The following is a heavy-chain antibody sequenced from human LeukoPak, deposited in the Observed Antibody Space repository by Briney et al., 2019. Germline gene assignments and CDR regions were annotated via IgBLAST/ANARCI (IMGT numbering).Heavy chain of an antibody. Sequence: SQTLSLTCTVSGGSISSGGYYWSWIRQHPGKGLEWIGYRHYSGTTYYNASLKSRLTISVDTSKNQFSLKLSSVTAADTAVYYCARAGVPGLFDYWGQGTLVTVSS. CDR2: RHYSGTT. J-gene: IGHJ4*02. CDR1: GGSISSGGYY. V-gene: IGHV4-31*03. CDR3: ARAGVPGLFDY. D-gene: IGHD3-10*01.